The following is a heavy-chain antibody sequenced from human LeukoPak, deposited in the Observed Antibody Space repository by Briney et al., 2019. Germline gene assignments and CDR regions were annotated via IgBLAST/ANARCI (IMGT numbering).Heavy chain of an antibody. CDR3: ARSKDYSYAFDY. CDR2: ISYDGSNK. Sequence: GRSLRLSCAASGFTFSSYAMHWVRQAPGKGLEWVAVISYDGSNKYYADSVKGRFTISRDNSKNTLYLQMNSLRAEDTAVYYCARSKDYSYAFDYWGQGTLVTVSS. V-gene: IGHV3-30-3*01. D-gene: IGHD5-18*01. CDR1: GFTFSSYA. J-gene: IGHJ4*02.